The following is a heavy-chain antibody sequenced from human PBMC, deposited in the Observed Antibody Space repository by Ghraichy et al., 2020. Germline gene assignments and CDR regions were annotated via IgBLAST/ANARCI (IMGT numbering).Heavy chain of an antibody. J-gene: IGHJ6*02. CDR2: IYYSGTT. D-gene: IGHD2-15*01. Sequence: SETLSLTCSVSGDSIISSSYYWDWIRQPPGKGLEWIGSIYYSGTTYYSPPLKTRVIVSIDTSKNQFSLRLKSVTATDTAVYYCARRAGGYQYFYVLDVWGQGTPVIVSS. CDR1: GDSIISSSYY. CDR3: ARRAGGYQYFYVLDV. V-gene: IGHV4-39*01.